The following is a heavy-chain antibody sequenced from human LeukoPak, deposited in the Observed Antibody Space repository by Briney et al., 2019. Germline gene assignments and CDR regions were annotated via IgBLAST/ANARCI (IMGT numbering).Heavy chain of an antibody. CDR3: ARDSALAQAVMFDY. V-gene: IGHV4-38-2*02. Sequence: SETLSLTCTVSGYSISSGYYWGWIRQPPGKVLEWTGSIDHSGSTYYNPSLKSRITISVDTSKNQFSLKLSSVTGADTAVYYCARDSALAQAVMFDYWGQGTLVTVSS. D-gene: IGHD6-19*01. J-gene: IGHJ4*02. CDR1: GYSISSGYY. CDR2: IDHSGST.